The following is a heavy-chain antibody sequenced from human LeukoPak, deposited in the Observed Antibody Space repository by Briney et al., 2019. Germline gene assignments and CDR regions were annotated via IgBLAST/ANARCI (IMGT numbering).Heavy chain of an antibody. CDR2: ITSSSGYI. CDR3: ARDPYSGNYHQYYFYYMDV. V-gene: IGHV3-21*01. Sequence: PGGSLRLSCVASGFTFSTYNMNWVRQAPGKGLEWLSSITSSSGYIYYADSVKGRLTISRDNAKNSLYLEMNSLRAEDTAVYYCARDPYSGNYHQYYFYYMDVWGKGTTVTVSS. D-gene: IGHD1-26*01. CDR1: GFTFSTYN. J-gene: IGHJ6*03.